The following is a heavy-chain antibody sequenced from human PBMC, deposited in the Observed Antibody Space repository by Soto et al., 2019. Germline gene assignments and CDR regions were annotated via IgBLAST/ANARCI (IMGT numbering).Heavy chain of an antibody. CDR3: ARGTVAGIWRRGLGYMDV. CDR2: IYPGDSDT. Sequence: PGESLKISCKGSGYSFTSYWIGWVRQMPGKGLEWMGIIYPGDSDTRYSPSFQGQVTISVDTSKNQFPLKLSSVTAADTAVYYCARGTVAGIWRRGLGYMDVWGKGTTVTVSS. J-gene: IGHJ6*03. V-gene: IGHV5-51*01. D-gene: IGHD6-19*01. CDR1: GYSFTSYW.